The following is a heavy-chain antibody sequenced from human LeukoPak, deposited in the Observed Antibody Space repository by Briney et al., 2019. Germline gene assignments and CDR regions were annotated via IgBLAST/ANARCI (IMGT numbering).Heavy chain of an antibody. CDR2: INHSGST. V-gene: IGHV4-34*01. J-gene: IGHJ4*02. Sequence: SETLSLTCAVYGGSFSGYYWSWIRQPPGKGREWIGEINHSGSTNSNPSLKSRVTISVDTSKHQFSLKLSSVTAAAPAVYYCARGYYDYVWGRYQHQYYFAYWGQGTLVPVSS. CDR3: ARGYYDYVWGRYQHQYYFAY. D-gene: IGHD3-16*02. CDR1: GGSFSGYY.